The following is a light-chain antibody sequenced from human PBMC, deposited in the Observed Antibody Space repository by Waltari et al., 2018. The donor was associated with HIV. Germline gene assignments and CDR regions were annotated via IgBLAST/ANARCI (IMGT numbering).Light chain of an antibody. CDR3: QQTDSFPYT. CDR2: AAS. Sequence: DLQMTQSPSSVSASVGDRVTITCRTSQPISSWLAWYQQKPGKAPELLIYAASSVQSWVPSRFSGSGSGTDFTLTISSLQPEDCATYYCQQTDSFPYTFGQGTKLRIK. CDR1: QPISSW. J-gene: IGKJ2*01. V-gene: IGKV1D-12*01.